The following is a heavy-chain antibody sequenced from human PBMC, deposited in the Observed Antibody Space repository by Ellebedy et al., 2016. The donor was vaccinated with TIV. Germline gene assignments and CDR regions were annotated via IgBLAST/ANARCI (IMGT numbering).Heavy chain of an antibody. J-gene: IGHJ5*02. CDR1: GFTFSSYS. V-gene: IGHV3-48*04. Sequence: GGSLRLXXAASGFTFSSYSMSWIRQAPGKGLEWVSYISSSGSTIYYADSVKGRFTISRDNAKNSLYLQMNSLRAEDTAVYYCARDGGYDFWSGPNWFNPWGQGTLVTVSS. CDR3: ARDGGYDFWSGPNWFNP. CDR2: ISSSGSTI. D-gene: IGHD3-3*01.